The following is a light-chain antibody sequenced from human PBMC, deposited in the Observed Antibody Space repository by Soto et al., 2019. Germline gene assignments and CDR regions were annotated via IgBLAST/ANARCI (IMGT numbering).Light chain of an antibody. CDR3: SSYTSSSTVV. J-gene: IGLJ3*02. Sequence: ALTQPASVSGSPGQSITISCTGTSSDVGGYNYVSWYQQHPGKAPKLMIYDVTNRPSGVSNRFSGSKSVNTASLTISGLQAEDEADYYCSSYTSSSTVVFGGGTKLTVL. V-gene: IGLV2-14*03. CDR1: SSDVGGYNY. CDR2: DVT.